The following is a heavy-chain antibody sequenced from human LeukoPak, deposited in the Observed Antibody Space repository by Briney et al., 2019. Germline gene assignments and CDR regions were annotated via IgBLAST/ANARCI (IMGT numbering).Heavy chain of an antibody. J-gene: IGHJ4*02. CDR2: IYHSGST. CDR3: AARIAVAGGLDY. CDR1: GGSFSGYY. Sequence: SETLSLTCAVYGGSFSGYYWSWIRQPPGKGLEWIGSIYHSGSTYYNPSLKSRVTISVDTSKNQFSLKLSSVTAADTAVYYCAARIAVAGGLDYWGQGTLVTVSS. D-gene: IGHD6-19*01. V-gene: IGHV4-34*01.